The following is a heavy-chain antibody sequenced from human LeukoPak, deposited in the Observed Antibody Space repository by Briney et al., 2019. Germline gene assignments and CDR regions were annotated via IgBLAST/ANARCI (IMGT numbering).Heavy chain of an antibody. Sequence: PGGSLRLSCAASGFTFSSYGMHWVRQAPGKGLEYVSAISSNGGSTYYANSVKGRFTISRDNSKNTLYLQMGSLRAEDMAVYYCARGRGVYYYDSSGSVYNDYWGQGTLVTVSS. J-gene: IGHJ4*02. D-gene: IGHD3-22*01. CDR2: ISSNGGST. V-gene: IGHV3-64*01. CDR1: GFTFSSYG. CDR3: ARGRGVYYYDSSGSVYNDY.